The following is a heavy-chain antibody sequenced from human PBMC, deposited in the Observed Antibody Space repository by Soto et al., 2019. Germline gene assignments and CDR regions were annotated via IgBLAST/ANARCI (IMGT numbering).Heavy chain of an antibody. D-gene: IGHD3-16*01. CDR2: INSAGSYT. J-gene: IGHJ4*02. Sequence: EVQLVESGGGLVQPGGSLRLSCAASGFSFSGYWMHWVRQVPGQAPTWVSRINSAGSYTDYADSVRGRFTISKDTASNTLYLQMNSLRVEDTAVYYCTRALDGMIPTAFWGQGTLVTVSS. V-gene: IGHV3-74*01. CDR3: TRALDGMIPTAF. CDR1: GFSFSGYW.